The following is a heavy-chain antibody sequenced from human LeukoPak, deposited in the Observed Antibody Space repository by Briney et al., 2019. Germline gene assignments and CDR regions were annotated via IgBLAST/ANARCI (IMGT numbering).Heavy chain of an antibody. Sequence: GRSLRLSCAASGFTFSNYGMHWVRQAPGKGLEWVAVISYDGTNKYFADSVKGRFTISRDSSKNTLYLQMNSLRAEDTAVYYCARLRAGDYFDYWGQGTLVTVSS. CDR3: ARLRAGDYFDY. D-gene: IGHD6-19*01. J-gene: IGHJ4*02. V-gene: IGHV3-30*03. CDR2: ISYDGTNK. CDR1: GFTFSNYG.